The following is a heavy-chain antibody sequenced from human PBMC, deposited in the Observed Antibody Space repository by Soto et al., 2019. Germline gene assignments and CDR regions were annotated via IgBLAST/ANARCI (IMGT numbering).Heavy chain of an antibody. CDR1: GGSFSGYY. J-gene: IGHJ5*02. Sequence: SETLSLTCAVYGGSFSGYYWSWIRQPPGKGLEWIGEINHSGSTNYNPSLKSRVTISVDTSKNQFSLKLSSVTAADTAVYYCARGSIAARLRWFDPWGQGTLVTV. CDR3: ARGSIAARLRWFDP. CDR2: INHSGST. D-gene: IGHD6-6*01. V-gene: IGHV4-34*01.